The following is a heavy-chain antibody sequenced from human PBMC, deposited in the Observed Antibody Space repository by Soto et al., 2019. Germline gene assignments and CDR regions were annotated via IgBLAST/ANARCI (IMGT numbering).Heavy chain of an antibody. CDR2: IGTAGDT. V-gene: IGHV3-13*01. CDR3: ARSLLSSGYKYYFDY. D-gene: IGHD3-22*01. Sequence: PGGSLRLSCAASGFTFSSYDMHWVRQATGKGLEWVSAIGTAGDTYYPGSVKGRFTISRENAKNSLYLQMNSLRAGDTAVYYCARSLLSSGYKYYFDYWGQGTLVTVSS. J-gene: IGHJ4*02. CDR1: GFTFSSYD.